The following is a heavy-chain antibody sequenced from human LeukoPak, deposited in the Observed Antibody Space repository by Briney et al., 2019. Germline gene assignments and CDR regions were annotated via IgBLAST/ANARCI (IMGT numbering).Heavy chain of an antibody. CDR2: INPNSGGT. V-gene: IGHV1-2*02. CDR1: GYTFTGYY. D-gene: IGHD6-19*01. CDR3: ARDRVLSGSRYYYMDV. J-gene: IGHJ6*03. Sequence: ASVKVSCKASGYTFTGYYMHWVRQAPGQGLEWMGWINPNSGGTNYAQKFHGRVTMTRDTSISTAYMELSRLRSDDTAVYYCARDRVLSGSRYYYMDVWGKGTTVTVSS.